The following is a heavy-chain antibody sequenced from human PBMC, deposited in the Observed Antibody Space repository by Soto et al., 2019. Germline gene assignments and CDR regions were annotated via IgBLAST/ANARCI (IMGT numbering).Heavy chain of an antibody. CDR1: GFTFSSYS. V-gene: IGHV3-48*04. J-gene: IGHJ4*02. CDR3: ARDQLASHSSGYDYYFDY. CDR2: ISSSSSTI. D-gene: IGHD5-12*01. Sequence: GGSLRLSCAASGFTFSSYSMNWVRQAPGKGLEWVSYISSSSSTIYYADSVKGRFTISRDNAKNSLYLQMNSLRAEDTAVYYCARDQLASHSSGYDYYFDYWGQGTLVTVSS.